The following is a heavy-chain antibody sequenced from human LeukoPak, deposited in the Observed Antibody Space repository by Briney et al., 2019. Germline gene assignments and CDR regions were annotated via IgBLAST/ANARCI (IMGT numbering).Heavy chain of an antibody. CDR2: ISSDGNNT. Sequence: GGSLRLSCAVSGFTFRSGYMHWVRQPPGKGPVWVSRISSDGNNTIYADSVKGRFTISRDDARNTLYLQMNSLRDADTAVYYCARYTGGGIYWGQGTLVTVSS. J-gene: IGHJ4*02. CDR3: ARYTGGGIY. D-gene: IGHD2-2*02. CDR1: GFTFRSGY. V-gene: IGHV3-74*01.